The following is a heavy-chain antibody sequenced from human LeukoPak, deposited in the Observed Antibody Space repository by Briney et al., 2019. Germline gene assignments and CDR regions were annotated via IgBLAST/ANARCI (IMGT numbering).Heavy chain of an antibody. Sequence: GGSLRLSCAASGFTFSSYAMHWVRQAPGKGLEWEAVISYDGSNKYYADSVKGRFTISRDNSKNTLCLQMNSLRAEDTAVYYCARDPELLRYYDFWSGYYNWFDPWGQGTLVTVSS. V-gene: IGHV3-30*04. CDR3: ARDPELLRYYDFWSGYYNWFDP. CDR1: GFTFSSYA. D-gene: IGHD3-3*01. CDR2: ISYDGSNK. J-gene: IGHJ5*02.